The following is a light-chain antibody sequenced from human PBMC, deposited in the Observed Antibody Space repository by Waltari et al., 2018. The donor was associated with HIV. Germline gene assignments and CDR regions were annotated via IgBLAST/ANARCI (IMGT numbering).Light chain of an antibody. CDR3: QPSYSTPQT. Sequence: DIQMTQSPSSLSASVGDRVTISCLASQSISSYLNWYQQKPGKAPKLLIYAASSLQSGVPSRFSGRGSGTDFTLTISSLQPEDFATYYCQPSYSTPQTFGQGTKVEIK. CDR2: AAS. J-gene: IGKJ1*01. V-gene: IGKV1-39*01. CDR1: QSISSY.